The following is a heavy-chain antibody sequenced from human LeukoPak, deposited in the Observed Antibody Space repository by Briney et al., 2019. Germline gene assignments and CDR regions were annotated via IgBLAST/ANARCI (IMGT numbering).Heavy chain of an antibody. J-gene: IGHJ5*02. V-gene: IGHV3-7*01. D-gene: IGHD2/OR15-2a*01. CDR2: IKQDGSEK. Sequence: GGSLRLSCAASGFTFSSNWMSWVRQAPGKGREWVANIKQDGSEKYYVDSVKGRFTISRDNAKNSLYLQMNSLSAEDTAVYYCARADCSSSTCYLRSSWFDPWGQGTLVTVSS. CDR1: GFTFSSNW. CDR3: ARADCSSSTCYLRSSWFDP.